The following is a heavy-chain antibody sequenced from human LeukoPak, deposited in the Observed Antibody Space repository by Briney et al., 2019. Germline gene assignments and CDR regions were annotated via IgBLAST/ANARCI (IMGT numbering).Heavy chain of an antibody. CDR1: GFIFSGQS. D-gene: IGHD2-15*01. Sequence: GGSLRLSCAASGFIFSGQSMNWIRQAPGKGLEWVSYIRSDGSITYYADSVQGRFTISRDNAKNPLYLQMNSLRAEDTAVYYCARGRGTAVVATHCFDPWGRGTLVTVSS. CDR3: ARGRGTAVVATHCFDP. V-gene: IGHV3-48*04. J-gene: IGHJ5*02. CDR2: IRSDGSIT.